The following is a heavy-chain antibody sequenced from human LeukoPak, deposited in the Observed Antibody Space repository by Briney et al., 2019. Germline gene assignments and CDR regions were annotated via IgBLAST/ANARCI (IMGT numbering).Heavy chain of an antibody. Sequence: SETLSRTCTVSGGSISSSSYYWGWIRQPPGKGLEWIGYIFYSGSTNYNPSLKSRVTMSVDTSKNQFSLTLISVTAADTAVYYCARYPLTFGGLIALDYWGQGTLVTVSS. CDR3: ARYPLTFGGLIALDY. CDR2: IFYSGST. CDR1: GGSISSSSYY. J-gene: IGHJ4*02. V-gene: IGHV4-61*05. D-gene: IGHD3-16*02.